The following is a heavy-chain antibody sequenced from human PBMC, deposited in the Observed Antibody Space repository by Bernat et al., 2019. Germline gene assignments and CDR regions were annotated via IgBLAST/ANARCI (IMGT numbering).Heavy chain of an antibody. D-gene: IGHD3-16*01. J-gene: IGHJ6*02. CDR2: ISYDGSNK. V-gene: IGHV3-30*18. Sequence: VVQPGRSLRLSCAASGFTFSSYGMHWVRQAPGKGLEWVAVISYDGSNKYYADSVKGRFTISRDNSKNTLYLQMNSLRAEDTAVYYCAKDRGGSYYYYYGMDVWGQGTTVTVSS. CDR3: AKDRGGSYYYYYGMDV. CDR1: GFTFSSYG.